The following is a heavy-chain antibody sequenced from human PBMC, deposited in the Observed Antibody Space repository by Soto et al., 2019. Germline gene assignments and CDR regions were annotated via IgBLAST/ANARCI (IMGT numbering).Heavy chain of an antibody. J-gene: IGHJ4*02. CDR1: GFSFTGYW. V-gene: IGHV5-51*01. CDR2: IYPADSET. D-gene: IGHD6-13*01. CDR3: ARSYSSSWYYFDF. Sequence: GESLKISCKGSGFSFTGYWIAWVRQMPGKGLELMGIIYPADSETRYSPSFQGQVTISADKSITTAYLQWSSLKASDTAIYYCARSYSSSWYYFDFWGQGTLVTVSS.